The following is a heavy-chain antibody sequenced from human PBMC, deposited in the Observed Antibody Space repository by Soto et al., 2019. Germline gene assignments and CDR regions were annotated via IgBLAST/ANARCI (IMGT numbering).Heavy chain of an antibody. J-gene: IGHJ6*02. D-gene: IGHD4-4*01. CDR1: GYTFTGYY. V-gene: IGHV1-2*04. CDR3: AREPQSLQHGPLYGMDV. Sequence: VSCKASGYTFTGYYMHWVRQAPGQGLEWMGWINPNSGGTNYAQKFQGWVTMTRDTSISTAYMELSRLRSDDTAVYYCAREPQSLQHGPLYGMDVWGQGTTVTVS. CDR2: INPNSGGT.